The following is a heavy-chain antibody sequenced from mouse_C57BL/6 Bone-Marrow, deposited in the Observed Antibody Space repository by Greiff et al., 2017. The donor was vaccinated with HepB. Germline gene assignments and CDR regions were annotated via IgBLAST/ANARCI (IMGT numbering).Heavy chain of an antibody. Sequence: QVQLQQSGAELARPGASVKLSCKASGYTFTSYGISWVKQRTGQGLEWIGEIYPRSGNTYYNEKFKGKATLTADKSSSTAYMELRSLTSADSAVYFCARNFDYDWYFDYWGQGTTLTVSS. V-gene: IGHV1-81*01. D-gene: IGHD2-4*01. J-gene: IGHJ2*01. CDR2: IYPRSGNT. CDR1: GYTFTSYG. CDR3: ARNFDYDWYFDY.